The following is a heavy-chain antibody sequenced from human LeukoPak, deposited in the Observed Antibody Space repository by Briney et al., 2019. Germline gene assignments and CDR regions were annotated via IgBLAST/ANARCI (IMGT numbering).Heavy chain of an antibody. V-gene: IGHV3-48*03. D-gene: IGHD5-18*01. CDR3: ARDLVQLWSKDY. CDR2: ISSSGTTI. CDR1: GFTFSSYE. J-gene: IGHJ4*02. Sequence: GGSLRLSCAASGFTFSSYEMNWVRQAPGKGLQWVSDISSSGTTIYYADSVKGRFTISRDNAKNSLYLQMNSLRAEDTAVYYCARDLVQLWSKDYWGQGTLVTVSS.